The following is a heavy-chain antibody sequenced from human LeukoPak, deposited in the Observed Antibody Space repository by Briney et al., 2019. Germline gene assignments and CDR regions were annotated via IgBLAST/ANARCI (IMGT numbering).Heavy chain of an antibody. Sequence: SETLSLTCTVSGGSISYYYWSWIRQPPGKGLEWIGYIYYSGSTNYNPSLKSRVTISVDTSKNQFSLQLSSVTAADTAVYYCARSRVRGVIIRYFDYWGQGALVTVSS. CDR2: IYYSGST. D-gene: IGHD3-10*01. V-gene: IGHV4-59*01. CDR1: GGSISYYY. CDR3: ARSRVRGVIIRYFDY. J-gene: IGHJ4*02.